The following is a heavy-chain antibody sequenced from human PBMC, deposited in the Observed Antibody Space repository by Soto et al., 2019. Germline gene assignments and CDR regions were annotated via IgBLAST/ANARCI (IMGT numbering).Heavy chain of an antibody. J-gene: IGHJ4*02. V-gene: IGHV4-34*01. Sequence: SETLSLTCAVYGGSFSGYYWSWIRQPPGKGLEWIGEINHSGSTNYNPSFKSRVTISVDTSKNQFSLKLSSVTAADTAVYYCARGVRGYSYGKQATYFDYWGQGTLVTVSS. CDR3: ARGVRGYSYGKQATYFDY. CDR2: INHSGST. CDR1: GGSFSGYY. D-gene: IGHD5-18*01.